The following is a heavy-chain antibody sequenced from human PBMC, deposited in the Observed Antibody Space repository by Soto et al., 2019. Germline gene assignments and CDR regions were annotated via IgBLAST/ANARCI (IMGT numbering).Heavy chain of an antibody. V-gene: IGHV3-48*01. CDR3: ARGDYDDIWGSYRPRDAFDI. D-gene: IGHD3-16*02. CDR2: ISSSSSTI. CDR1: GFTFSSYS. J-gene: IGHJ3*02. Sequence: GGSLRLSCAASGFTFSSYSMNWVRQAPGKGLEWVSYISSSSSTIYYADSVKGRFTISRDNAKNSLYLQMNSLRAEDTAVYYCARGDYDDIWGSYRPRDAFDIWGQGTMVTVSS.